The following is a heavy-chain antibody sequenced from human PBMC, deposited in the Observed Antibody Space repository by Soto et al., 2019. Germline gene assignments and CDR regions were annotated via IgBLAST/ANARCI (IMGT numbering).Heavy chain of an antibody. CDR3: ARESGRMVRGVIIPFDY. J-gene: IGHJ4*02. D-gene: IGHD3-10*01. CDR1: GFTVSSNY. CDR2: IYSGGST. V-gene: IGHV3-66*01. Sequence: EVQLVESGGGLVQPGGSLRLSCAASGFTVSSNYMSWVRQAPGKGLEWVSVIYSGGSTYYADSVKGRFTISRDNSKNTLYLQMNSLRAEDTAVYYCARESGRMVRGVIIPFDYWAREPWSPSPQ.